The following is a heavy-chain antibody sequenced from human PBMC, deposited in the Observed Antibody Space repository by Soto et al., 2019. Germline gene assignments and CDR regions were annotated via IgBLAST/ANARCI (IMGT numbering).Heavy chain of an antibody. Sequence: GGSLRLSCTASGFTFGDYAMSWVRQAPGKGLEWVGSIRSKAYGGTTEYAASVKGRFTISRDDSKSIAYLQMSSLKTEDTAVYYCKYSGYVSCCDAFDIWGQGTMVTVSS. CDR1: GFTFGDYA. D-gene: IGHD5-12*01. V-gene: IGHV3-49*04. CDR2: IRSKAYGGTT. CDR3: KYSGYVSCCDAFDI. J-gene: IGHJ3*02.